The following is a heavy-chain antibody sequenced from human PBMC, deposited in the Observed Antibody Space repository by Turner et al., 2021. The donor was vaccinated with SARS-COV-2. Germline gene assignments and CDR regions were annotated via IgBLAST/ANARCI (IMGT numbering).Heavy chain of an antibody. CDR3: ARGYFDSSGYHNWFDP. CDR1: GFTFSSYD. Sequence: EVQLVESGGGLVQPGGSLRLSCVASGFTFSSYDMHWVRQATGKGLEWVSAIGTAGDTYYPGSVKGRFTISRENAKNSLYLQMSSLRAGDTAVYYCARGYFDSSGYHNWFDPWGQGTLVTVSS. V-gene: IGHV3-13*04. CDR2: IGTAGDT. J-gene: IGHJ5*02. D-gene: IGHD3-22*01.